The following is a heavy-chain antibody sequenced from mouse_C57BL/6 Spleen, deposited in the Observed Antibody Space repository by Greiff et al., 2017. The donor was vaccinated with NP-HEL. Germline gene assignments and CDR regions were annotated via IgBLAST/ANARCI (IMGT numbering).Heavy chain of an antibody. V-gene: IGHV10-1*01. CDR1: GFSFNTYA. Sequence: EVKLVESGGGLVQPKGSLKLSCAASGFSFNTYAMNWVRQAPGKGLEWVARIRSKSNNYATYYADSVKDRFTISRDDSESMLYLQMNNLKTEDTAMYYCVRQGDNWYFDVWGTGTTVTVSS. CDR3: VRQGDNWYFDV. J-gene: IGHJ1*03. CDR2: IRSKSNNYAT.